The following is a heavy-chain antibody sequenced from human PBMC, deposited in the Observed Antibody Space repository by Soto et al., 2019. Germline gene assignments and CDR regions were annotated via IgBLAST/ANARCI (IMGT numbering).Heavy chain of an antibody. Sequence: QVQLVQSGAEVKKPGSSVKVSCKASGGTFSSYAISWVRQAPGQGLEWMGGIIPIFGTADYAQKFQGRVTIPADESTSAAYMDLSSLRSEDTAGYYCARHLGGNHYSYGMDVWGQGTTVTVSS. D-gene: IGHD3-16*01. V-gene: IGHV1-69*12. J-gene: IGHJ6*02. CDR3: ARHLGGNHYSYGMDV. CDR2: IIPIFGTA. CDR1: GGTFSSYA.